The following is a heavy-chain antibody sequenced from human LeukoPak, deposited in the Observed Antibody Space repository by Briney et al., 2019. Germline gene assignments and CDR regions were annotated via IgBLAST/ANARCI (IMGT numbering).Heavy chain of an antibody. CDR2: INHSGST. J-gene: IGHJ4*02. V-gene: IGHV4-34*01. CDR3: ARELGTGIRYSYGPDY. Sequence: SETLSLTCAVYGGSFSGYYWSWIRQPPGKGLEWIGEINHSGSTNYNPSLKSRVTISVDTSKNQFSLKLSSVTAADTAVYYCARELGTGIRYSYGPDYWGQGTLVTVSS. D-gene: IGHD5-18*01. CDR1: GGSFSGYY.